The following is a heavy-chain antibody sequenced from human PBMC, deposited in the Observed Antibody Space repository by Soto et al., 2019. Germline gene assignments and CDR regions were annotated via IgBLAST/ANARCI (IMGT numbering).Heavy chain of an antibody. Sequence: EVQLVESGGGLVKPGGSLRLSCAASGFTFSNAWLSWVRQAPGKGLEWVGRMQSKSDAGTTHYAAPVKGRFTISRDDSKNTLYLQMNSLKTEDSAVYYCTNDRLSSGWLMDYWGQGTLVTVSS. J-gene: IGHJ4*02. D-gene: IGHD6-19*01. CDR3: TNDRLSSGWLMDY. CDR2: MQSKSDAGTT. CDR1: GFTFSNAW. V-gene: IGHV3-15*01.